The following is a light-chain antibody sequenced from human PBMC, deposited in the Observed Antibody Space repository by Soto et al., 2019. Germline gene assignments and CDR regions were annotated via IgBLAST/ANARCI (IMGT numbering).Light chain of an antibody. V-gene: IGLV2-14*01. CDR2: DVS. J-gene: IGLJ2*01. Sequence: QSVLTQPASVSGSPGQSITISCTGTSSDVGGYNYVSWYQQHPAKAPKLMIFDVSYRPSGVSNRFSGSKSGNTASLTISGLQAEDEADYYCSSYTSSSTLVIFGGGTKVTVL. CDR1: SSDVGGYNY. CDR3: SSYTSSSTLVI.